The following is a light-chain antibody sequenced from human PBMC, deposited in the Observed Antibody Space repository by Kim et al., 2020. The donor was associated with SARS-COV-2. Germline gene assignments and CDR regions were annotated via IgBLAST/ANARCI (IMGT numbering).Light chain of an antibody. CDR1: SLRKDY. J-gene: IGLJ2*01. CDR2: GKN. Sequence: AVGQTVRITGQGDSLRKDYANWYLQKPGQAPVLVIYGKNNRPSGIPDRFSGSTSGNIASLTIRGAQAEDEADYYCNSRDSSGNRVVFGGGTQLTVL. V-gene: IGLV3-19*01. CDR3: NSRDSSGNRVV.